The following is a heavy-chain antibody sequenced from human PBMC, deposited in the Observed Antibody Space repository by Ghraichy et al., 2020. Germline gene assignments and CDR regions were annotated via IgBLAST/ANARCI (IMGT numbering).Heavy chain of an antibody. Sequence: SETLSLTCAVYGGSFSGYYWSWIRQPPGKGLEWIGEINHSGSTNYNPSLKSRVTISVDTSKNQFSLKLSSVTAADTAVYYCARRGYCSGGSCFLKTTSWFDPWGQGTLVTVSS. V-gene: IGHV4-34*01. CDR1: GGSFSGYY. D-gene: IGHD2-15*01. J-gene: IGHJ5*02. CDR2: INHSGST. CDR3: ARRGYCSGGSCFLKTTSWFDP.